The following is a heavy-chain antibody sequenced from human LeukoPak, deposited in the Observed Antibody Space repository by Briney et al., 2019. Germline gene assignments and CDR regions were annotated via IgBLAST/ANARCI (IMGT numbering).Heavy chain of an antibody. CDR3: ARAGQLRNLDY. Sequence: GGSLRLSCEGFGFTFSRYSMNWIRQAPGKGLEWVSYISSSGSTIYYADSVKGRFTISRDNAKNSLYLQMNSLRAEDTAVYYCARAGQLRNLDYWGQGTLVTVSS. CDR2: ISSSGSTI. J-gene: IGHJ4*02. V-gene: IGHV3-48*04. CDR1: GFTFSRYS. D-gene: IGHD2-2*01.